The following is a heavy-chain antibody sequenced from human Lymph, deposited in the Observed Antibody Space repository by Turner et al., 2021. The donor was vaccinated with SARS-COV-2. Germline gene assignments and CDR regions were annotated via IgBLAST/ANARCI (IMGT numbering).Heavy chain of an antibody. CDR2: ISSSSSCI. CDR3: ARDIPTTADYFDY. V-gene: IGHV3-21*01. CDR1: GFTFSTYS. Sequence: EVQLVESGGGLFQPVGSLRLSCAASGFTFSTYSMNWVRQAPGKGLEWISAISSSSSCIYYADTVKGRFTISRDDAKNSLYLQMNSLRAEDTAVYYCARDIPTTADYFDYWGQGTLVTVSS. D-gene: IGHD4-17*01. J-gene: IGHJ4*02.